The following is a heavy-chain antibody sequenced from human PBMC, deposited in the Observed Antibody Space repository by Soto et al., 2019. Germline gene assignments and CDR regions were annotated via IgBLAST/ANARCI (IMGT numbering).Heavy chain of an antibody. Sequence: GGSLRLSCTASGFTFSSYSMHWVRQAPGKGLEWVALILYDGKYQHYADSGKGRFTISRDNSKNTLYLHMNNPRTEDTAVYYCARDFSPSITIFGVDYWGQGTLVTVSS. J-gene: IGHJ4*02. D-gene: IGHD3-3*01. V-gene: IGHV3-30*04. CDR2: ILYDGKYQ. CDR1: GFTFSSYS. CDR3: ARDFSPSITIFGVDY.